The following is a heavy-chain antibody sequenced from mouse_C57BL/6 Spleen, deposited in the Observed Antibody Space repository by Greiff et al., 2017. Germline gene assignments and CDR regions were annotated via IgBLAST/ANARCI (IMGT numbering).Heavy chain of an antibody. CDR1: GYTFTSYW. V-gene: IGHV1-7*01. CDR2: INPSSGYT. CDR3: ARDYGSSSYWYFDV. J-gene: IGHJ1*03. D-gene: IGHD1-1*01. Sequence: VQLQQSGAELAKPGASVKLSCKASGYTFTSYWMHWVKQRPGQGLEWIGYINPSSGYTKYNQKFKDKATMTADKSSNTAYMQLSSLTYEDSAVYYGARDYGSSSYWYFDVWGTGTTVTVSS.